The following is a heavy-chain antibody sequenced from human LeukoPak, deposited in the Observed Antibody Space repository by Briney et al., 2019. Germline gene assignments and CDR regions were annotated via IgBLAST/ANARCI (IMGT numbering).Heavy chain of an antibody. J-gene: IGHJ4*02. Sequence: SETLSLTCTVSGGSISSYYWSWIRQPAGKGLEWIGRIYTSGSTNYNPSLKSRVTMSVDTSKNQFSLKLSSVTAADTAVYYCASTYCRGGSCYFDYWGQGTLVTVSS. CDR2: IYTSGST. V-gene: IGHV4-4*07. D-gene: IGHD2-15*01. CDR1: GGSISSYY. CDR3: ASTYCRGGSCYFDY.